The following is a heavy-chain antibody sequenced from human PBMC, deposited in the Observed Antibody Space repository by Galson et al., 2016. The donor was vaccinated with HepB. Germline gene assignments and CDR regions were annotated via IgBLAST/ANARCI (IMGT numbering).Heavy chain of an antibody. CDR3: ARDTTFYYGSAD. Sequence: SLRLSCAASGFTVSDNYMSWVRQAPGKGLEWVSTIYTGGSTFYADSGKGRFTISGDNSKNTLYLQMTGLRAEDTARYYCARDTTFYYGSADWGQGTLVTVSP. D-gene: IGHD3-10*01. J-gene: IGHJ1*01. CDR2: IYTGGST. CDR1: GFTVSDNY. V-gene: IGHV3-66*01.